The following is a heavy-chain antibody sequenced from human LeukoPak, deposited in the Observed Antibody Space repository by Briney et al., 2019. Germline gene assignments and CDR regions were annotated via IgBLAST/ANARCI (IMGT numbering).Heavy chain of an antibody. CDR2: MNPNSGNT. J-gene: IGHJ4*02. V-gene: IGHV1-8*01. CDR3: ARVGHYYDSSGYYPFDY. CDR1: GYTFTSYD. Sequence: ASVTVSCTASGYTFTSYDINWVRQATGQGLEWMGWMNPNSGNTGYAQKFQGRVTMTRNTSISTAHMELSSLRSEDTAVYYCARVGHYYDSSGYYPFDYWGQGTLVTVSS. D-gene: IGHD3-22*01.